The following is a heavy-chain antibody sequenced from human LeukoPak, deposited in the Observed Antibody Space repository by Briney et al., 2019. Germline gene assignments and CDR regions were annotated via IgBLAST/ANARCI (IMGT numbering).Heavy chain of an antibody. Sequence: GGSLRLSCAASGFTFSSYEMNWVRQAPGKGLEWVSSISSGSSYIYYADSLKGRFTISRDNAKNSLYLQMNSLRAEDTAVYYCARGASYSGYVFFDYWGQGTLVTVSS. CDR1: GFTFSSYE. D-gene: IGHD5-12*01. V-gene: IGHV3-21*01. CDR3: ARGASYSGYVFFDY. CDR2: ISSGSSYI. J-gene: IGHJ4*02.